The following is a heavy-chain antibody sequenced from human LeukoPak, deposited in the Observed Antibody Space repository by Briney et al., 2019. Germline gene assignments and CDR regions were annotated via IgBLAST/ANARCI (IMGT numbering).Heavy chain of an antibody. CDR2: IISKVHSGAI. V-gene: IGHV3-49*04. Sequence: HAGGCLRLSCTTSGFTFRDYATSWVRQAPGKGLEWVALIISKVHSGAIDYAASVKGRFTISRDDSKSIAYLQMNSLKTEDTAVYYCTREGLYCAGTNCEGYHLYYTDVWGKGTTVTVSS. J-gene: IGHJ6*03. CDR3: TREGLYCAGTNCEGYHLYYTDV. CDR1: GFTFRDYA. D-gene: IGHD2-2*01.